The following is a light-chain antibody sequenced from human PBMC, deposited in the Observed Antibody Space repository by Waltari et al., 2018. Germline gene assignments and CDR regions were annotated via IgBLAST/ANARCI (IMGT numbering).Light chain of an antibody. J-gene: IGKJ4*01. V-gene: IGKV3-15*01. Sequence: EIVMTQSPATLSVSPGERATLSCRASQSVSSNLAWYQQKPGQAPRLLIYRASTTATDIPARFSGSGYGPEFTLHISSLQSEGFAVYYCQQYNNWPPLTFGGGTKVEIK. CDR3: QQYNNWPPLT. CDR1: QSVSSN. CDR2: RAS.